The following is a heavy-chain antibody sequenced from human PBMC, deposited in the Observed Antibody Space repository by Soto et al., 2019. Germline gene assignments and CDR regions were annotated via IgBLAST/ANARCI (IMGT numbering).Heavy chain of an antibody. CDR3: ARHNHGFDY. V-gene: IGHV5-51*01. CDR1: GYSFSTNW. Sequence: LGESLKISCKDSGYSFSTNWIAWVRQMPGKGLEWVGVIYCGDSGTRFSPSFQGQVTLSVDKSSNTVYLQWSSLKASDTAMYYCARHNHGFDYWGQGTLVTVSS. J-gene: IGHJ4*02. CDR2: IYCGDSGT.